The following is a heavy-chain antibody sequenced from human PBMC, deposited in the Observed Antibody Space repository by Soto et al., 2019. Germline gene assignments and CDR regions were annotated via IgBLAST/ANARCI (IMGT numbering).Heavy chain of an antibody. D-gene: IGHD2-2*01. CDR1: GYSFTSYW. Sequence: GESLKISCTGVGYSFTSYWIGWVRQMPGKGLEWMGIIYPGDSDTRFSPSFQGQVTISADKSITTAYLQWSSLKASDTAMYYCARGYCTTTICDPWFDPWGQGTLVTVSS. CDR3: ARGYCTTTICDPWFDP. CDR2: IYPGDSDT. J-gene: IGHJ5*02. V-gene: IGHV5-51*01.